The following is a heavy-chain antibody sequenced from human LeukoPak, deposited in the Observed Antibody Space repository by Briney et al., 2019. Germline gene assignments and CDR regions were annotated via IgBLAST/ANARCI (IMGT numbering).Heavy chain of an antibody. V-gene: IGHV1-2*02. CDR2: INPNSGGT. J-gene: IGHJ4*02. Sequence: ASVKVSCKASGYTFTGYYMHWVRQAPGQGLEWMGWINPNSGGTNYAQKFQGRVTMTRDTSISTAYMELSRLRSDDTAVYYCARVFLGGSLYYFDYWGQGTLVTVSS. D-gene: IGHD1-26*01. CDR1: GYTFTGYY. CDR3: ARVFLGGSLYYFDY.